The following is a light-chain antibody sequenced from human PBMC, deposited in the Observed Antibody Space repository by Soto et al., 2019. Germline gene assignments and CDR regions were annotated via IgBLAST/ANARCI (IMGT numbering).Light chain of an antibody. Sequence: QSVLTQPPSASGTPGQRATISCSGSSSNIGSNTVNWYQQLPGTAPKLVIYSNNQRPSGVPDRFSGSKSGTSASLAISGLQSEDEADYYCVAWDDRLNGYVVFGGGTKVTVL. CDR1: SSNIGSNT. V-gene: IGLV1-44*01. CDR2: SNN. J-gene: IGLJ2*01. CDR3: VAWDDRLNGYVV.